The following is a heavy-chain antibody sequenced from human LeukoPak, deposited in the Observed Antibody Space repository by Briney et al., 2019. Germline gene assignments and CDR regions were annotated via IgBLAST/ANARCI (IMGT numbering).Heavy chain of an antibody. CDR3: ARIPPNYRGSCPYYFDY. J-gene: IGHJ4*02. D-gene: IGHD1-26*01. CDR2: IYYSGST. Sequence: SETLSLTCTVSGGSISSYYWSWIRQPPGKGLEWIGYIYYSGSTNYNPSLKSRVTISVDTSKNQFSLKLSSVTAAETAVYYCARIPPNYRGSCPYYFDYWGQGTLVTVSS. CDR1: GGSISSYY. V-gene: IGHV4-59*01.